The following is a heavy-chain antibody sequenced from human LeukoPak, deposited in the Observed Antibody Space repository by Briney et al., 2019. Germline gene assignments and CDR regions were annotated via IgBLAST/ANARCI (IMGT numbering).Heavy chain of an antibody. V-gene: IGHV3-7*01. CDR1: GFTFSSYW. D-gene: IGHD6-19*01. CDR3: ARAASAAGGWYLGYYYGMDV. Sequence: ESGGSLRLSCAASGFTFSSYWISWVRQAPGKGLEWVANIKQDGSEKYYVDSVKGRFTISRDNAKNSLYLQMNSLRAEDTAVYYCARAASAAGGWYLGYYYGMDVWGQGTTVTVSS. J-gene: IGHJ6*02. CDR2: IKQDGSEK.